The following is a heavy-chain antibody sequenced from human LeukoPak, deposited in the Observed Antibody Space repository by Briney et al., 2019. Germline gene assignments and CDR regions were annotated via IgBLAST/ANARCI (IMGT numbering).Heavy chain of an antibody. J-gene: IGHJ4*02. CDR3: ARERGTYYSIDY. CDR1: GYTFIDYY. Sequence: GASVTVSFKASGYTFIDYYVYWVRQAPGQGLEWMGRISPNSGGTNYAQKFQGRVTMTRDTSTSTTFMELSGLKVDDTAVYFCARERGTYYSIDYWGQGTLVTVSS. D-gene: IGHD1-26*01. CDR2: ISPNSGGT. V-gene: IGHV1-2*06.